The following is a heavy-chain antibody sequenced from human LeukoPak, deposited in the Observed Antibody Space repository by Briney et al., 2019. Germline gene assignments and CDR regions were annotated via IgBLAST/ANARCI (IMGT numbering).Heavy chain of an antibody. J-gene: IGHJ5*02. CDR2: INPDSGGA. Sequence: ASVKVSCKASGYTFTGYYVNWVQQVPGQGLEWVGWINPDSGGANYAQKFQGRVTMARDTSISTAYMELSRLRSDDTAVYYCAIHYGSGSFYKTWGQGTLVTVSS. CDR3: AIHYGSGSFYKT. D-gene: IGHD3-10*01. V-gene: IGHV1-2*02. CDR1: GYTFTGYY.